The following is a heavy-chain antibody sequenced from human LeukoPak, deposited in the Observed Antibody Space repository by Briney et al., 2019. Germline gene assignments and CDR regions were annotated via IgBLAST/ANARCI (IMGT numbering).Heavy chain of an antibody. V-gene: IGHV3-48*03. Sequence: PGGSLRLSCAASGFTFSAYGMNWVRQAPGKGLEWVSYIGSSGSTVYYADSVKGRFTISRDNAKNSSYMQMESLRDEDTAIYYCARDTLEYSNSPDALDIWGQGTMVTVSS. J-gene: IGHJ3*02. D-gene: IGHD4-23*01. CDR1: GFTFSAYG. CDR3: ARDTLEYSNSPDALDI. CDR2: IGSSGSTV.